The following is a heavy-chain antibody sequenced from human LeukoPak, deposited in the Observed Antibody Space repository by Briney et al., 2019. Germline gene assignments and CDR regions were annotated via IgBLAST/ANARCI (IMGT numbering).Heavy chain of an antibody. J-gene: IGHJ6*03. CDR1: GYTFTSYD. Sequence: ASVKVSCKASGYTFTSYDIHWVRRATGQGLEWMGWMNPNSGNTGYAQKFQGRVTMTRNTSISTAHMELSSLRSEDTAVYYCARPGYYYYYMDVWGKGTTVTVSS. CDR3: ARPGYYYYYMDV. CDR2: MNPNSGNT. V-gene: IGHV1-8*01.